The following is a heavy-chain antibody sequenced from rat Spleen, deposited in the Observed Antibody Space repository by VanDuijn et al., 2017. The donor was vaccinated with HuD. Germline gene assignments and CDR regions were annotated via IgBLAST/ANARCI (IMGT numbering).Heavy chain of an antibody. Sequence: EVQLVESGGGLVQPGRSLKLSCAASGFTFNNYGMSWVRQAPTKGLEWVATITYDGRTTYYRDSVKGRFTISRDNPKSTLYLQMDSLRSEDTATYYCARGGMLRPFFFDYWGQGVMVTVSS. CDR1: GFTFNNYG. D-gene: IGHD1-6*01. V-gene: IGHV5-29*01. J-gene: IGHJ2*01. CDR3: ARGGMLRPFFFDY. CDR2: ITYDGRTT.